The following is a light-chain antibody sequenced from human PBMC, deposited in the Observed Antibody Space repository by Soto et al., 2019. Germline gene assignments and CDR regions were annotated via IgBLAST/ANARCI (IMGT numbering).Light chain of an antibody. CDR3: QPWGCDVRV. Sequence: QPVLIQSPSASASLGASVKLTCTLDSGHSSYAIAWHQQQPEKGPRDLMMLNSDGSHDKGDGIPDRFSGSSSGAERYLTISSLLSEDEADYYCQPWGCDVRVFVGGTKLTVL. CDR2: LNSDGSH. CDR1: SGHSSYA. V-gene: IGLV4-69*01. J-gene: IGLJ2*01.